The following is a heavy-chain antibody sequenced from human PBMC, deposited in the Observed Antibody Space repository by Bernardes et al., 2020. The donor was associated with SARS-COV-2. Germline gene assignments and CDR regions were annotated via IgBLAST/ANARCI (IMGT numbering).Heavy chain of an antibody. CDR3: AKGLGGTVPTSRYSDY. J-gene: IGHJ4*02. Sequence: GGSLRLPCAASGFTFGNYAMHWVRQAPGKGLEWVSFICTGGGTTYYADSVKGRFTISRDNSKNTLYLQVNSLRAEDTAVYYCAKGLGGTVPTSRYSDYWSQGTLVTVSS. V-gene: IGHV3-23*01. CDR2: ICTGGGTT. CDR1: GFTFGNYA. D-gene: IGHD2-2*01.